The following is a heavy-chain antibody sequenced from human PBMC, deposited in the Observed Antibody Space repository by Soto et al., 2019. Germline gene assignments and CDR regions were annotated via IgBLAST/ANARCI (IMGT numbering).Heavy chain of an antibody. CDR2: ISYDGSNK. V-gene: IGHV3-30*18. CDR3: AKDWWDSGYDVLVGPLDY. D-gene: IGHD5-12*01. CDR1: GFTFSSYG. Sequence: GGSLRLSCAASGFTFSSYGMHWVRQAPGKGLEWVAVISYDGSNKYYADSVKGRFTISRDNSKNTLYLQMNSLRAEDTAVYYCAKDWWDSGYDVLVGPLDYWGQGTLVTVSS. J-gene: IGHJ4*02.